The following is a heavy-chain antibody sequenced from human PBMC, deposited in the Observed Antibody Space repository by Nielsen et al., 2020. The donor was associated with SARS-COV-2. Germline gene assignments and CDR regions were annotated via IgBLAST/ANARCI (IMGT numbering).Heavy chain of an antibody. CDR1: GYTFTSYG. J-gene: IGHJ1*01. CDR2: ISAYNGNT. D-gene: IGHD4-11*01. V-gene: IGHV1-18*01. Sequence: ASVKVSCKASGYTFTSYGISWVRQAPGQGLEWMGWISAYNGNTNYAQKLQGRVTMTTDTSTSTAYMELSSLRSEDTAVYYCARVQANDYRGSGSAEYFQHWGQGTLVTVSS. CDR3: ARVQANDYRGSGSAEYFQH.